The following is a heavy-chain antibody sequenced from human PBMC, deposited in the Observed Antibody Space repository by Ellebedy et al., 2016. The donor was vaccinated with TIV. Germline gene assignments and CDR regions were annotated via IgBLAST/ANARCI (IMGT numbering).Heavy chain of an antibody. CDR1: GGSFSGYY. D-gene: IGHD3-10*01. Sequence: SETLSLXXAVYGGSFSGYYWSWIRQPPGKGLEWIGEINHSGSTYYNPSLKSRVTISVDTSKNQFSLKLSSVTAADTAVYYCARHDEDYGSGSGLIDYWGQGTLVTVSS. J-gene: IGHJ4*02. V-gene: IGHV4-34*01. CDR2: INHSGST. CDR3: ARHDEDYGSGSGLIDY.